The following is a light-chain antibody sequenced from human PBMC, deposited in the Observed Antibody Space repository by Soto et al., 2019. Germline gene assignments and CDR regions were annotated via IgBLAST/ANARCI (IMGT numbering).Light chain of an antibody. J-gene: IGLJ1*01. CDR1: SSDVGSYNR. Sequence: QSVLTQPPSVSGSPGQSVTISCTGTSSDVGSYNRVSWYQQSPGTAPKLMISEVSNRPSGVPDRFSGSKSGNTASLTISGLQAEDEADYYCSSYTSSSTYVFGTGTKVTVL. V-gene: IGLV2-18*02. CDR2: EVS. CDR3: SSYTSSSTYV.